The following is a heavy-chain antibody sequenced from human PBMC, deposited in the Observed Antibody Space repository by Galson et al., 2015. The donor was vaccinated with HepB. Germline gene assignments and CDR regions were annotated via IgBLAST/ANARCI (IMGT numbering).Heavy chain of an antibody. Sequence: QSGAEVKKPGESLKISCKGSGYSFTSYWIGWVRQMPGKGLEWMGIIYPGDSDTTYSPSFQGQVTISADESVSTAYLQWSGLKASDTAMYYCTRLGYCGGGSCYQRGYFDPWGQGTLVIVSS. J-gene: IGHJ4*02. CDR1: GYSFTSYW. CDR2: IYPGDSDT. V-gene: IGHV5-51*01. D-gene: IGHD2-15*01. CDR3: TRLGYCGGGSCYQRGYFDP.